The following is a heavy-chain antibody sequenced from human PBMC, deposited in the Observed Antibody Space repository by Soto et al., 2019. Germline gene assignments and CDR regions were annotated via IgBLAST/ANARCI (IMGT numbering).Heavy chain of an antibody. CDR3: ARDREAGYNFYYGWSGESLDV. D-gene: IGHD1-1*01. CDR1: GADINTYS. V-gene: IGHV4-4*07. Sequence: PSETLSLTCSVSGADINTYSWTWIRQPAGRGLEWIGRIYTSASINYNPSLKGRVTLSVDTSTNQVSLRLASVTAADTAIYYCARDREAGYNFYYGWSGESLDVWGQGTTVTVSS. CDR2: IYTSASI. J-gene: IGHJ6*02.